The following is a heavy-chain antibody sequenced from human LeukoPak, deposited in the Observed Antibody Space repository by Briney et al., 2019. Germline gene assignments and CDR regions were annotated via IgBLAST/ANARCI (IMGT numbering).Heavy chain of an antibody. V-gene: IGHV4-59*01. Sequence: SETLSLTCTVSGGSLSSYYWSWIRQPPGKGLEWIGYIYYSGSTNYNPSLKSRVTISVDTSKNQFSLKLSSVTAADTAVYYCARVRYYGSGSYYYYYYYMDVWGKGTTVTVSS. CDR3: ARVRYYGSGSYYYYYYYMDV. J-gene: IGHJ6*03. D-gene: IGHD3-10*01. CDR2: IYYSGST. CDR1: GGSLSSYY.